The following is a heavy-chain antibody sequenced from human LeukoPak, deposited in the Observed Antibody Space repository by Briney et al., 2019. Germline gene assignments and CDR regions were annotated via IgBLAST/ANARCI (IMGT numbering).Heavy chain of an antibody. CDR3: ARDAGTAWHFDY. V-gene: IGHV3-23*01. J-gene: IGHJ4*02. CDR1: GFTFSSTG. CDR2: ISGSGDNT. D-gene: IGHD2-21*02. Sequence: GRSLRLSCAASGFTFSSTGMSWVRQAPGKGLYWVSTISGSGDNTHYAESVRGRFTISRDNSKNTLYLEMNSLRAEDTAIYYCARDAGTAWHFDYWGQGALITVSS.